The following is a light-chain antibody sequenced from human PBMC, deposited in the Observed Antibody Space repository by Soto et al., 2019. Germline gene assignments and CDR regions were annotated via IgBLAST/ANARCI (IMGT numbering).Light chain of an antibody. CDR1: QSVSSNY. J-gene: IGKJ2*01. CDR2: GAS. CDR3: QQYGSSSYT. Sequence: EIVLTQSPGTLSLSPGERATLSCRASQSVSSNYLAWYQQKPGQAPRLLIYGASSRATGIPDRFSGSGSGTDFTLTISSLEPEDFAIYYCQQYGSSSYTFGQGTKLEIK. V-gene: IGKV3-20*01.